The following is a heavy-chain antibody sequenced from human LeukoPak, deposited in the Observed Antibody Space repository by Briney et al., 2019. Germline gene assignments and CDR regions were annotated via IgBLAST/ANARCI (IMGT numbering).Heavy chain of an antibody. D-gene: IGHD2-15*01. CDR2: INPNSGGT. CDR3: ARDLAPPRYCSGGSCYRTSYYYYMDV. J-gene: IGHJ6*03. CDR1: GYTFTGYY. Sequence: ASVTVSCKASGYTFTGYYMHWVRQAPGQGLEWMGWINPNSGGTNYAQKFQGRVTITADESTSTAYMELSSLRAEDTAVYYCARDLAPPRYCSGGSCYRTSYYYYMDVWGKGTTVTISS. V-gene: IGHV1-2*02.